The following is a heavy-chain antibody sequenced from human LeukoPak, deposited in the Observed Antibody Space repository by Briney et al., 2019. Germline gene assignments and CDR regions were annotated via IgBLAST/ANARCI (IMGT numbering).Heavy chain of an antibody. D-gene: IGHD7-27*01. CDR1: GFTFSSYA. CDR3: ARGPPNWGYDY. Sequence: GGSLRLSCAASGFTFSSYAMHWVRQAPGKGLEWVAVISYDGSNKYYADSVKGRFTISRDNSKNTLYLQMNSLRAEDTAVYYCARGPPNWGYDYWGPGTLVTVSS. J-gene: IGHJ4*02. CDR2: ISYDGSNK. V-gene: IGHV3-30-3*01.